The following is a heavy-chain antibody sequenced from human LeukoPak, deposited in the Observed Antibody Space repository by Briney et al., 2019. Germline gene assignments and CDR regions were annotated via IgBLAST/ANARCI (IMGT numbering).Heavy chain of an antibody. CDR2: ISKDGSMK. CDR3: AGESFDI. V-gene: IGHV3-30*04. J-gene: IGHJ3*02. Sequence: GSLRLSCAASGFTFSNYAMDWVRQAPGKGLEWVAVISKDGSMKYYADSVQGRFTVSRDNSENTLHLQMNSLKTEDTAVYYCAGESFDIWGQGTMVTVSS. CDR1: GFTFSNYA.